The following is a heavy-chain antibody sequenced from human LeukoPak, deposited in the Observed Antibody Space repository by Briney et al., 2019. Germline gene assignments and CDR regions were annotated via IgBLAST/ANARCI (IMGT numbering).Heavy chain of an antibody. CDR1: GYSISSGYY. CDR3: ARHFRHYGYDAFEI. J-gene: IGHJ3*02. D-gene: IGHD4-17*01. CDR2: IYRSGST. V-gene: IGHV4-38-2*01. Sequence: SETLSLTCAVSGYSISSGYYWGWIRPPPGKGLEWGWIIYRSGSTSHNPYLNSRFTISVDTSKNQFALKLSSVTAEDTAVYYCARHFRHYGYDAFEIWGQGTMVTVSS.